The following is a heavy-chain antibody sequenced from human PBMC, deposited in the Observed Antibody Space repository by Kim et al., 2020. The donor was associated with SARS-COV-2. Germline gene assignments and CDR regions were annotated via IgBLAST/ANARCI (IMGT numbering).Heavy chain of an antibody. J-gene: IGHJ4*02. D-gene: IGHD6-19*01. Sequence: RRRVTITADESTSTAYMELSSLRSEDTAVYYCARDLAIGDYSSGWYDFDYWGQGTLVTVSS. V-gene: IGHV1-69*01. CDR3: ARDLAIGDYSSGWYDFDY.